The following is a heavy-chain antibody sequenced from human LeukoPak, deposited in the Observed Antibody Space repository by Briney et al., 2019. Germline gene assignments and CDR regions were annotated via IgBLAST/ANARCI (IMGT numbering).Heavy chain of an antibody. V-gene: IGHV3-33*01. CDR3: ARDPVTYYSASGTYYPHYYGMDV. D-gene: IGHD3-10*01. Sequence: GRSLRLSCAASGFTFSNYAMHWVRQAPGKGREWVAVIYYDASNQYYADSVTGRFTIPRDTSKNTLNLQMNSLRAEDTAVYYCARDPVTYYSASGTYYPHYYGMDVWGQGTTVTVSS. CDR1: GFTFSNYA. CDR2: IYYDASNQ. J-gene: IGHJ6*02.